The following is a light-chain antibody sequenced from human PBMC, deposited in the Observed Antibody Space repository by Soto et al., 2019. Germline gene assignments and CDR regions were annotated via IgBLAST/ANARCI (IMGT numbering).Light chain of an antibody. CDR2: GAS. V-gene: IGKV3-20*01. CDR3: QQYGSSPSLT. J-gene: IGKJ4*01. CDR1: QSVSSSY. Sequence: EIVLTQSPGTLSLSPGERATLSCRASQSVSSSYLAWYQQKPGQAPRLLIYGASSRATGIPDRFSGSGSGTDFTLTISRQEPEDFAVYYCQQYGSSPSLTFGGGTKVEIK.